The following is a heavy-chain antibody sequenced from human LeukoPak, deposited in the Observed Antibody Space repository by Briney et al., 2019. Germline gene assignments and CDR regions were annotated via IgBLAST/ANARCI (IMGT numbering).Heavy chain of an antibody. CDR1: GFSFDDYG. D-gene: IGHD3-3*01. CDR3: ARSARLMKGVVEVTALDD. V-gene: IGHV3-20*04. CDR2: INWNGGST. Sequence: GGSLRLSCAASGFSFDDYGMSWVRQAPGKGLEWVSGINWNGGSTGYADSVKGRFTIARDNAKNSVYLEMNSLRADDTAVYYCARSARLMKGVVEVTALDDWGQGTLVTVSS. J-gene: IGHJ4*02.